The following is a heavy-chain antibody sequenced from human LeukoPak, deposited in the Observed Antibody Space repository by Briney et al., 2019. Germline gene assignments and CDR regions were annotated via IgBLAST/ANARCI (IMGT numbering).Heavy chain of an antibody. CDR2: IYYSRST. J-gene: IGHJ4*02. CDR3: ARVPTVTFFDY. D-gene: IGHD4-17*01. CDR1: GDSISGSNYY. V-gene: IGHV4-39*01. Sequence: SETLSLTCTVSGDSISGSNYYWGWIRQSPGRGLEWIGSIYYSRSTYYNPSLKSRVTISVDTSKNQFSLKLSSVTAADTAVYYCARVPTVTFFDYWGQGTLVTVSS.